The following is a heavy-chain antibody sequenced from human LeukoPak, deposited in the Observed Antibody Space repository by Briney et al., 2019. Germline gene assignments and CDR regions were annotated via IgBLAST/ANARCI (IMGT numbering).Heavy chain of an antibody. CDR1: GYTFTSYG. Sequence: GASVKVSCKASGYTFTSYGISWVRQAPGQGLEWMGWISAYNGNTNYAQKLQSRVTITTDTSTSTAYMELRRLRSDDTAVYYCARDDLGTYYYDSSGYLDYWGQGTLVTVSS. CDR3: ARDDLGTYYYDSSGYLDY. D-gene: IGHD3-22*01. CDR2: ISAYNGNT. V-gene: IGHV1-18*01. J-gene: IGHJ4*02.